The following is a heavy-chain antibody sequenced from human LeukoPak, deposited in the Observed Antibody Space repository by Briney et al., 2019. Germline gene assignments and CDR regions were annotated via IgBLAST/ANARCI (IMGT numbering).Heavy chain of an antibody. J-gene: IGHJ4*02. Sequence: ASVKVSCKASGYTLTSYDINWVRQATGQGLEWMGWMNPNSGNTGYAQKFQGRVTMTRNTSISTAYMELSRLRSDDTAVYYCARHYGSGSKNDYWGQGTLVTVSS. V-gene: IGHV1-8*01. CDR3: ARHYGSGSKNDY. D-gene: IGHD3-10*01. CDR1: GYTLTSYD. CDR2: MNPNSGNT.